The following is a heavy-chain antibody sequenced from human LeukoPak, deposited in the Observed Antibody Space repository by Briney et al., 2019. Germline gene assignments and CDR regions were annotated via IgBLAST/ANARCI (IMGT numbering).Heavy chain of an antibody. Sequence: GGSLRLSCAASGFTISYYSMNWVRQAPGKGLEWVSYISSSGSTIYYADSVKGRFTISRDNAKNSLYLQMNSLRAEDTAEYYCARGAYYYDSSTYLSDVAYWGQGTLVTVSS. CDR2: ISSSGSTI. CDR3: ARGAYYYDSSTYLSDVAY. J-gene: IGHJ4*02. D-gene: IGHD3-22*01. V-gene: IGHV3-48*01. CDR1: GFTISYYS.